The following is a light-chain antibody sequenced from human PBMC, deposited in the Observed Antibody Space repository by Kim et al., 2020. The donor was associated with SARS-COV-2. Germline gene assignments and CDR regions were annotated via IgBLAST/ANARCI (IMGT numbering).Light chain of an antibody. J-gene: IGLJ3*02. V-gene: IGLV2-11*01. CDR2: DFS. CDR1: SSDVGGYNY. CDR3: CSYAGSYTWV. Sequence: GPSVTLSCTGTSSDVGGYNYVSWYQQHPGKAPKLMIYDFSKRPSGVPDRFSGSKSGNTASLTISGLQAEDEADYYCCSYAGSYTWVFGGGTQLTVL.